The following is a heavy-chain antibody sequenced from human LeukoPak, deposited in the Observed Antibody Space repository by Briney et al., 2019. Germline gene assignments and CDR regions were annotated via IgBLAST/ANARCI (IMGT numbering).Heavy chain of an antibody. Sequence: GGSLRLSCAASGFTFSSYAMHWVRQAPGKGLEWVAVISYDGSNKYYADSEKGRFTISRVNSKNTLYLQMNSLRAEDTAVYYCARDIYDSSGYYLGYYYYYGMDVWGQGTTVTVSS. CDR2: ISYDGSNK. CDR3: ARDIYDSSGYYLGYYYYYGMDV. CDR1: GFTFSSYA. J-gene: IGHJ6*02. D-gene: IGHD3-22*01. V-gene: IGHV3-30-3*01.